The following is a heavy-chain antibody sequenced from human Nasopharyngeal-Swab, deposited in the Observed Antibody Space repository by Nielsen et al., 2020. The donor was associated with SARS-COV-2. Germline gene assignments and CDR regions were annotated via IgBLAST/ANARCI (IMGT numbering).Heavy chain of an antibody. CDR2: ISQDGSTK. Sequence: GESLQISCATSGFTFTTYWMSWVRQAPGKGLEWVANISQDGSTKYYVYSVKGRFTISRDNTKNSVSLQMNSLRAEDTAMYYCTKKIGEDWGQGTLVTVSS. CDR3: TKKIGED. J-gene: IGHJ4*02. CDR1: GFTFTTYW. V-gene: IGHV3-7*05.